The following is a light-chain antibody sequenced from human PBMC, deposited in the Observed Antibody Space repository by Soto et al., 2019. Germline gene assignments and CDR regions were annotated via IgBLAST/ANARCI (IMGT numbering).Light chain of an antibody. J-gene: IGLJ1*01. CDR3: AAWDDSLGGLI. Sequence: QSVLTQPPSASATPGQRVTLSCSGSSSNIGSNYVFWYQQLPGTAPKLLMFSDNQRPSGVPDRFSGSKSGTSASLAISGLRSEDWADYYCAAWDDSLGGLIFGSGTKLTVL. V-gene: IGLV1-47*02. CDR2: SDN. CDR1: SSNIGSNY.